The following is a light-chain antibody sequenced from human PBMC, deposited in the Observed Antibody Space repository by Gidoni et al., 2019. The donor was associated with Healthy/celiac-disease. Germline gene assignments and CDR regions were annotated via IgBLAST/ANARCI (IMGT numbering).Light chain of an antibody. CDR1: QSVSSD. V-gene: IGKV3-11*01. J-gene: IGKJ5*01. CDR2: DAS. CDR3: QQRSNWPP. Sequence: EIVLTQSPATLSLSPGERATFCCRASQSVSSDLAWYQQKPCQAPRLLFDDASNRATGIPASFSGSWAGTYFTLTISSLEPEAFAVYYFQQRSNWPPFXXXTRLEIK.